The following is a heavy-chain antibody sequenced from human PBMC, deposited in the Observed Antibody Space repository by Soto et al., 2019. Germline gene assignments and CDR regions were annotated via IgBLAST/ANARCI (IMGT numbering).Heavy chain of an antibody. J-gene: IGHJ5*02. CDR1: GFTFSDYY. CDR2: ISSSGSTI. V-gene: IGHV3-11*01. Sequence: GGSLRLSCAASGFTFSDYYMSWIRQAPGKGLEWVSYISSSGSTIYYADSVKGRFTISRDNAKNSLYLQMNSLRAEDTAVYYCARGVVPAAPTENWFDPWGQGTLVTVSS. CDR3: ARGVVPAAPTENWFDP. D-gene: IGHD2-2*01.